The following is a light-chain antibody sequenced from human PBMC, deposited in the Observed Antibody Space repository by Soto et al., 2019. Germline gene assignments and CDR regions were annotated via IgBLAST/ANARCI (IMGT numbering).Light chain of an antibody. V-gene: IGKV1-8*01. CDR2: AAS. CDR3: QQANSYTIT. J-gene: IGKJ3*01. Sequence: AIRLTQSPSSFSASTGDRVTITCRASQGISSYLAWYQQKPGKAPKLLIYAASTLQSGVPSRFCGSGSGTDFTITISSLQPEDFATYYCQQANSYTITFGPGTKVDIK. CDR1: QGISSY.